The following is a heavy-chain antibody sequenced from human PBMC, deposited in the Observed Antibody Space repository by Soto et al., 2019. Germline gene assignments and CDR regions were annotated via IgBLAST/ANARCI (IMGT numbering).Heavy chain of an antibody. D-gene: IGHD3-10*01. CDR3: ASIGLRITMVRGVILVGMDV. CDR1: GCSIRSSSYY. V-gene: IGHV4-39*01. CDR2: IYYSGST. J-gene: IGHJ6*02. Sequence: SDTLYLTCTVSGCSIRSSSYYWGWISQPPGKGLEWIGSIYYSGSTYYNPSLKSRVTISVDTSKNQFSLKLSSVTAADTAVYYCASIGLRITMVRGVILVGMDVWGQGTTVT.